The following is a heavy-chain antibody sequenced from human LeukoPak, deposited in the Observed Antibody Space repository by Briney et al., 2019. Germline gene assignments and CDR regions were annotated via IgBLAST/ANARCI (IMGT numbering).Heavy chain of an antibody. CDR2: IYPGDSDT. V-gene: IGHV5-51*01. D-gene: IGHD2-15*01. CDR1: GYSFTSYW. Sequence: GESLKISCKGSGYSFTSYWIGWVRQMPGKGLEWMVIIYPGDSDTRYSPSFQGQVTILADKSLSTAYLQWSSLKASDTAMYYCAIVVVVAAPEYYFDYWGQGTLVTVSS. CDR3: AIVVVVAAPEYYFDY. J-gene: IGHJ4*02.